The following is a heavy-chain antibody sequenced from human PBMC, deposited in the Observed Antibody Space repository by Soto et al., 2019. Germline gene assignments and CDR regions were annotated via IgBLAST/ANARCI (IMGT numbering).Heavy chain of an antibody. CDR3: ARVVGALGHWFDP. CDR1: GYTFTSNG. J-gene: IGHJ5*02. Sequence: SVKLSCKDSGYTFTSNGISWVRQAPGQGLEWMGWISAYNGNTNYAQKLQGRVTMTTDTSTSTAYMELRSLRSDDTAVYYCARVVGALGHWFDPWGQGTLVTVSS. V-gene: IGHV1-18*01. D-gene: IGHD1-26*01. CDR2: ISAYNGNT.